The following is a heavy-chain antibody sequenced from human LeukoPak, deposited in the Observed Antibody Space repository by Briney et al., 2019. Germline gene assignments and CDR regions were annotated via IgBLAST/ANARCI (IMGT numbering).Heavy chain of an antibody. J-gene: IGHJ6*02. Sequence: GESLRLSCAASGFTVSSNYMSWVRQAPGKGLEWVSVIYSGGSTYYADSVKGRFTISRDNSKNTLYLQMNSLRAEDTAVYYCARDLGTYDILTQDYYYGMDVWGQGTTVTVSS. D-gene: IGHD3-9*01. CDR3: ARDLGTYDILTQDYYYGMDV. CDR2: IYSGGST. V-gene: IGHV3-53*05. CDR1: GFTVSSNY.